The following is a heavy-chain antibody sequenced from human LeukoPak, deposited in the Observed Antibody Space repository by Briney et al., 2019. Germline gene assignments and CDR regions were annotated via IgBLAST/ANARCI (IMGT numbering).Heavy chain of an antibody. V-gene: IGHV4-34*01. CDR2: INHSGST. CDR1: GGSFSGYY. D-gene: IGHD3-10*01. CDR3: ARSHLWSFDY. J-gene: IGHJ4*02. Sequence: SETLSLTCAVYGGSFSGYYWNWIRQPPGKGLEWIGEINHSGSTNYYPSLKSRVTISVDTSKNQFSLKLNSVTAADTAVYFCARSHLWSFDYWGQGTLVTVSS.